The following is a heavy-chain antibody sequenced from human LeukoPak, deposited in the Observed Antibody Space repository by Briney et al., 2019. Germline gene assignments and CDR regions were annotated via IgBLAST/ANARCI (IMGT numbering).Heavy chain of an antibody. CDR3: ARGVRWFGELFGVPHFDY. V-gene: IGHV3-23*01. CDR1: GFTFSNYA. D-gene: IGHD3-10*01. J-gene: IGHJ4*02. CDR2: ISGSGGST. Sequence: GGSLRLSCAASGFTFSNYAMSWVRQAPGKGLEWVSSISGSGGSTYYADSVRARFTISRDNAKNSLYLQMNSLRAEDTAVYYCARGVRWFGELFGVPHFDYWGQGTLVTVSS.